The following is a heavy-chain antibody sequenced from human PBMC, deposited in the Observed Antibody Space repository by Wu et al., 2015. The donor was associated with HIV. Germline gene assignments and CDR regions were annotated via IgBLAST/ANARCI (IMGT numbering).Heavy chain of an antibody. Sequence: QVQLVQSGAEVKRPGSSVKVSCKASGGTFSTYAISWVRQAPGQGLEWMGGIIPIFGTSNYAQKFQGRVTITTDESTSTAYMELSSLRSEDTAVYYCARDLLPTTSWTDSYYCGMDVWGPGTTVTVAS. CDR1: GGTFSTYA. V-gene: IGHV1-69*05. CDR3: ARDLLPTTSWTDSYYCGMDV. J-gene: IGHJ6*02. CDR2: IIPIFGTS. D-gene: IGHD2-2*01.